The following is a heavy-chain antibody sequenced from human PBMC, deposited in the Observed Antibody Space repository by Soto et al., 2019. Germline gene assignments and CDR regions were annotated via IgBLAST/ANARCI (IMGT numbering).Heavy chain of an antibody. J-gene: IGHJ4*02. CDR1: GESITNDRW. Sequence: QVQLQESGPGLVKPSGTLSLTCSISGESITNDRWWSWVRQSPGQGLEWIGEIYHSGRAHYNPSLXXRVIISVDKSKNSFSLPLSSVTAADTAVYYCTANGFYSLDYWGQGSLVTVSS. D-gene: IGHD2-21*01. CDR2: IYHSGRA. V-gene: IGHV4-4*02. CDR3: TANGFYSLDY.